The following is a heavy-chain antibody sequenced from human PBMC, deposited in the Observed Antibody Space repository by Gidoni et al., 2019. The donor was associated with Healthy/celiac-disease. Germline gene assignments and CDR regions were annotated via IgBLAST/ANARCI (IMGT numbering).Heavy chain of an antibody. V-gene: IGHV4-34*01. CDR2: INHSGRT. J-gene: IGHJ3*02. Sequence: QVQLQQWGAGLWKPSETLSLTCAVCGGSFSGYSWSWRRQPPGKGLEWIGEINHSGRTNYNPSLKSRVTISVDTSKNHFPLKLSPVTAADTAVYYCASWVYCSGGSCYTGAFDIWGQGTMVTVSS. CDR1: GGSFSGYS. D-gene: IGHD2-15*01. CDR3: ASWVYCSGGSCYTGAFDI.